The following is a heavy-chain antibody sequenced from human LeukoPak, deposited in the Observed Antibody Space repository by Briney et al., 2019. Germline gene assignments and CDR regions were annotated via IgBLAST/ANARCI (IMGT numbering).Heavy chain of an antibody. Sequence: PSETLSLTCTVSGGSISSYYWSWIRQSPGKGLEWIGYIYYSGSTNYNPSLKSRVTISVDTSKYQFSLKLSSVTAADTAVYYCARDPSIVDAFDIWGQGTMVTVSS. CDR3: ARDPSIVDAFDI. CDR2: IYYSGST. D-gene: IGHD1-26*01. J-gene: IGHJ3*02. V-gene: IGHV4-59*01. CDR1: GGSISSYY.